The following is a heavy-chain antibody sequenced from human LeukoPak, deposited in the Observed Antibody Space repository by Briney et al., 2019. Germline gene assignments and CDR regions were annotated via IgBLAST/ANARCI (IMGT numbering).Heavy chain of an antibody. CDR2: IKSKSDGGTT. CDR1: GLTFSNAW. Sequence: GGSLRLSCAASGLTFSNAWVTWVRQAPGKGLEWVGRIKSKSDGGTTDYAASVKGRFTTSRDDSKNTVYLQMNSLKIADTAVYFCYASGRFPWGQGTLVTVSS. CDR3: YASGRFP. D-gene: IGHD3-10*01. J-gene: IGHJ5*02. V-gene: IGHV3-15*01.